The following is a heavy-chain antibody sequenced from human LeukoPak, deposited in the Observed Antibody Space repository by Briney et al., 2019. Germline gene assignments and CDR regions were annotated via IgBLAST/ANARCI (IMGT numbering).Heavy chain of an antibody. CDR1: GFRFTSYW. V-gene: IGHV5-51*01. Sequence: SGESLQICCQGSGFRFTSYWIGCVRLVPGKGLEWVGIIYPGDSDTRYSPSLQGQVTISADKYISPAYLQWSSLKPSDTAMYYCARGDYGDYRVFYPLFDYWGQGTLVTVSS. D-gene: IGHD4-17*01. J-gene: IGHJ4*02. CDR2: IYPGDSDT. CDR3: ARGDYGDYRVFYPLFDY.